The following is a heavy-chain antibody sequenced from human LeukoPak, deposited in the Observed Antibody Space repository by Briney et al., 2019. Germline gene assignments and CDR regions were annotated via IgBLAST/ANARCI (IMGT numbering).Heavy chain of an antibody. CDR3: AKRGVVIRVILVGFHKEAYYFDS. D-gene: IGHD3-22*01. CDR1: GITLSNYD. J-gene: IGHJ4*02. CDR2: ISDRGSRT. Sequence: GGSLRLSCAVSGITLSNYDMSWVRQAPGKGLEWVAGISDRGSRTNYADSVKGRFTISTDHPKNTLYLQMNSLRAEDTAVYFCAKRGVVIRVILVGFHKEAYYFDSWGQGALVTVSS. V-gene: IGHV3-23*01.